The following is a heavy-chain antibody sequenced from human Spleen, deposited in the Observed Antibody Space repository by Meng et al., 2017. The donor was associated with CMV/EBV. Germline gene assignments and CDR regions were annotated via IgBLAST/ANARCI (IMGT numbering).Heavy chain of an antibody. V-gene: IGHV4-59*01. Sequence: LTCTVSGGSISSYYWSWIRQPPGKALEWIGYISDRGRTNYNPSLRSRVTMSVDTSKNHFSLKLSSLTAADTAMYHCARNLEMGWFDPWGQGTLVTVSS. J-gene: IGHJ5*02. CDR2: ISDRGRT. D-gene: IGHD1-1*01. CDR3: ARNLEMGWFDP. CDR1: GGSISSYY.